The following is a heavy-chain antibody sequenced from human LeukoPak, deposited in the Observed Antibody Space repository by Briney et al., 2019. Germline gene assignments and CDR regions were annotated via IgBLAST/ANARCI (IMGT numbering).Heavy chain of an antibody. J-gene: IGHJ4*02. V-gene: IGHV3-30*03. Sequence: GGSLRLSCAASGFTFSRYGMHWVRQTPGKGLEWVAVISYDASNKYYADSVKGRFTISRDNAKNSLYLQMNSLRVEDTAVYYCAREACSSTSCYDYWGQGTLVTVSS. D-gene: IGHD2-2*01. CDR1: GFTFSRYG. CDR2: ISYDASNK. CDR3: AREACSSTSCYDY.